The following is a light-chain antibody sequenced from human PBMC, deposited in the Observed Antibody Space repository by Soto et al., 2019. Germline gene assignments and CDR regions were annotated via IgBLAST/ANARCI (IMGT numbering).Light chain of an antibody. CDR3: QQYGSSPT. V-gene: IGKV3-20*01. CDR2: DVS. CDR1: QSVSSNY. Sequence: EIVLTQSPGTLSLSPGERATLSCRSSQSVSSNYLAWYQQKPDQAPRLVIYDVSGRATGIPDRFSGSGSGTDFTLTISRLEREDFAVYYCQQYGSSPTFGQGTKVEIK. J-gene: IGKJ1*01.